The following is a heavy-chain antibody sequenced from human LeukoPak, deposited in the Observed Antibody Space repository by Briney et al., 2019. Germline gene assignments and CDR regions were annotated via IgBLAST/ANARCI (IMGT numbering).Heavy chain of an antibody. V-gene: IGHV3-7*01. D-gene: IGHD6-13*01. Sequence: PGGSLRLSCAASGFTFSSFWMSWVRQAPGKGLEWVANIKTDGSEKYYVDSVKGRFTISRDNAKNSLSLQMNSLSAEDTAVYYCMRDCGGVAAGIDYWGQGTLVTVSS. J-gene: IGHJ4*02. CDR3: MRDCGGVAAGIDY. CDR2: IKTDGSEK. CDR1: GFTFSSFW.